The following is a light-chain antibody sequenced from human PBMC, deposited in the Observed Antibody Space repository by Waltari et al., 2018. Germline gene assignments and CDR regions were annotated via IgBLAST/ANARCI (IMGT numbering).Light chain of an antibody. V-gene: IGKV3-20*01. CDR2: RAS. CDR1: QNVGSNY. J-gene: IGKJ1*01. CDR3: HQYGTSPKT. Sequence: PGEGAALSCRASQNVGSNYLAWYQQKPGQAPRLLIYRASNRATGIPDRFSGRGSGTDFTLTVSRLEPEDFAVYYCHQYGTSPKTFGQGTKVELK.